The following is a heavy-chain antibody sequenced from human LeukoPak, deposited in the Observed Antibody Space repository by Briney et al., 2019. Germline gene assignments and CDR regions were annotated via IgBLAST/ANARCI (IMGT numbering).Heavy chain of an antibody. CDR3: ARDYVVRGVIIGEGVDY. CDR1: GYTFPGYY. J-gene: IGHJ4*02. CDR2: INPNSGGT. D-gene: IGHD3-10*01. V-gene: IGHV1-2*02. Sequence: GASVKVSCKASGYTFPGYYIHWVRQAPGQGLEWMGWINPNSGGTNYAQKFEGRVTVTRDTSIRTVYMELSRLRSDDTAVYYCARDYVVRGVIIGEGVDYWGQGTLVTVSS.